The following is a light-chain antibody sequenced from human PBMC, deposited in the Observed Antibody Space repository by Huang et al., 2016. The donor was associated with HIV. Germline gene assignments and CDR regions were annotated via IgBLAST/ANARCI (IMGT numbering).Light chain of an antibody. CDR1: QNVSSY. Sequence: EIVLTQSPATLSLSPGVRATLSCRASQNVSSYSAWYQEKPGQAPRLLIYGASNRATGIPARFSGSGSGTDFTLTISSLEPEDFAVYYCQQRSNWPQNTFGQGTKLEIK. V-gene: IGKV3-11*01. CDR3: QQRSNWPQNT. CDR2: GAS. J-gene: IGKJ2*01.